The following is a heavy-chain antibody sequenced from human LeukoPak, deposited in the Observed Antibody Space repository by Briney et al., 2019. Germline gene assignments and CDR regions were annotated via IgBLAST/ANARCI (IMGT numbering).Heavy chain of an antibody. V-gene: IGHV3-11*06. J-gene: IGHJ4*01. D-gene: IGHD2-2*01. CDR1: GFTFSDNY. CDR2: ITTSSSYT. CDR3: ARGRYPYYFDY. Sequence: GGSLRLSCAAPGFTFSDNYMNWIRQAPGKGLEWVCYITTSSSYTNYADSVKGRLTISRDNAKNSLYLQMNSLRAEDTAVYYCARGRYPYYFDYWGQGTLVTVSS.